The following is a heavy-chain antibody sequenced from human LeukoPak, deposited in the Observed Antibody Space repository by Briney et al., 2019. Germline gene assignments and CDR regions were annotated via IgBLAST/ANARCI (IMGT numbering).Heavy chain of an antibody. D-gene: IGHD6-13*01. J-gene: IGHJ5*02. Sequence: PSETLSLTCTVSGGSISSGSYYWSWIRQPAGKGLEWIGRIYNSGTTNYNPSLKSRVTILVDTSKNLFSLKLPSVTAADTAVYYCARSRYSSSWYFFDPWGQGTLVTVSS. CDR1: GGSISSGSYY. V-gene: IGHV4-61*02. CDR2: IYNSGTT. CDR3: ARSRYSSSWYFFDP.